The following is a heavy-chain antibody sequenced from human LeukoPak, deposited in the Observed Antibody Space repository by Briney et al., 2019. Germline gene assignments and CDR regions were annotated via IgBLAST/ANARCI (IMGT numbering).Heavy chain of an antibody. CDR3: ARAGWNDEGFVDY. Sequence: GGSLRLSCAASGFTFSSYSMNWVRQAPGKGLEWVSYISSSSSTIYYADSVKGRFTISRDNAKNSLYLQMNSLRAEDTAVYYCARAGWNDEGFVDYWGQGTLVTVSS. CDR2: ISSSSSTI. J-gene: IGHJ4*02. V-gene: IGHV3-48*04. D-gene: IGHD1-1*01. CDR1: GFTFSSYS.